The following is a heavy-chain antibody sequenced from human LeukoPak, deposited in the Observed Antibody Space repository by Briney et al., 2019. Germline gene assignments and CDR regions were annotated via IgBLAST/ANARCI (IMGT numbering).Heavy chain of an antibody. CDR3: ARVPGSGCYGGDYDFGG. CDR2: ISSISSCI. CDR1: GFTFNIYS. D-gene: IGHD6-19*01. J-gene: IGHJ6*03. V-gene: IGHV3-21*01. Sequence: GRSLRLSCAASGFTFNIYSMKWVSQAPGKGLEWVSSISSISSCIYYADSLKGRFTISRDNAKNSLYLQMNSHRAVDTAVYYCARVPGSGCYGGDYDFGGWGKRATV.